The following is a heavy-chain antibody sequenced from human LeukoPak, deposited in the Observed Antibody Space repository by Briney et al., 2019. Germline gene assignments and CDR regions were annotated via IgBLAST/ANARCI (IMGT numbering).Heavy chain of an antibody. V-gene: IGHV1-8*02. Sequence: ASVKVSCKASGGTFSSYAISWVRQATGQGLDWMGWMNPNSGNTGYAQKFQGRVTMTRNTSISTAYMELSSLRSEDTAVYYCARGGSSGSFDFWGQGTLVTVSS. CDR2: MNPNSGNT. CDR3: ARGGSSGSFDF. D-gene: IGHD3-22*01. J-gene: IGHJ4*02. CDR1: GGTFSSYA.